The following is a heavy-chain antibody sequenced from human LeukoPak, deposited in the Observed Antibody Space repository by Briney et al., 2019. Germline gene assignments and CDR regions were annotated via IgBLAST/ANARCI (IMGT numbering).Heavy chain of an antibody. CDR1: GGTFSSYA. D-gene: IGHD2-8*02. V-gene: IGHV1-69*05. Sequence: ASVKVSCKASGGTFSSYAISWVRQAPGQGLEWMGGTIPIFGTANYAQKLQGRVTITTDESTSTAYMELSSLRSEDTAVYYCARSSGRILYWASFDYWGQGTLVTVSS. J-gene: IGHJ4*02. CDR2: TIPIFGTA. CDR3: ARSSGRILYWASFDY.